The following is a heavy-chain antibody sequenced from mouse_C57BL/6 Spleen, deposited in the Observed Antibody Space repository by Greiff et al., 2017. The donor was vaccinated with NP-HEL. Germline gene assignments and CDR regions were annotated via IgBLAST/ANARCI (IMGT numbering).Heavy chain of an antibody. CDR1: GFTFSSYT. Sequence: EVKLVESGGGLVKPGGSLKLSCAASGFTFSSYTTSWVRQTPEKRLEWVATISGGGGNTYYPDSVKGRCTISRDNAKNTLYLQMSSLRSEDTALYYCARQDYGSSYVGAMDYWGQGTSVTVSS. CDR2: ISGGGGNT. J-gene: IGHJ4*01. V-gene: IGHV5-9*01. D-gene: IGHD1-1*01. CDR3: ARQDYGSSYVGAMDY.